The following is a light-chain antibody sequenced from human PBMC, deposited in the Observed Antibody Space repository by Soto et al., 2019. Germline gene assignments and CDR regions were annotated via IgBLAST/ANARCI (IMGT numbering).Light chain of an antibody. Sequence: QSVLTQPPSVSGAPGQRVTISCTGSSSNIGAGYHVHWYQQLPGTAPKLLIYGNSNRPSGVPDRFSGSKSGTSASLAITGLQAEDEADYYGQSYDSSLRGVVFGGGTKVTGL. CDR1: SSNIGAGYH. V-gene: IGLV1-40*01. J-gene: IGLJ2*01. CDR2: GNS. CDR3: QSYDSSLRGVV.